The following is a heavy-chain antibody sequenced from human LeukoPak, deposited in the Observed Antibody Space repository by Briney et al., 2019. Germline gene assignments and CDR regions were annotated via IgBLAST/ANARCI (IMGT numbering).Heavy chain of an antibody. CDR1: GGSISSYY. CDR2: IYYSGST. Sequence: PSETLSLTCTVSGGSISSYYWSWIRQPPGKGLEWIGYIYYSGSTNYNPSLKSRVTISVDTSKNQFSLKLSSVTAADTAVYYCARGGSYFDYWGQGTLVTVSS. J-gene: IGHJ4*02. CDR3: ARGGSYFDY. D-gene: IGHD1-26*01. V-gene: IGHV4-59*01.